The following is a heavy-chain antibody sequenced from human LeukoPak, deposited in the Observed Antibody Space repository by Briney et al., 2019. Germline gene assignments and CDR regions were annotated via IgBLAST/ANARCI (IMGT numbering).Heavy chain of an antibody. D-gene: IGHD2-21*01. CDR3: AREKTACGGDCYDS. V-gene: IGHV3-48*03. CDR1: GFTFSSYE. CDR2: ISSSGTPI. Sequence: PGGSLRLSCAASGFTFSSYEMNWVRQAPGKGLEWVSYISSSGTPIHYADSVKGRFTISRDNAKISLFLQMNSLRAEDTAVYYCAREKTACGGDCYDSWGQGTLVTVSS. J-gene: IGHJ4*02.